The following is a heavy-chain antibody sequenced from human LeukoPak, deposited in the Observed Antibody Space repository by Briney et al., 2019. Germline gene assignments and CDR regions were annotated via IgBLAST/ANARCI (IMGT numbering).Heavy chain of an antibody. V-gene: IGHV3-30-3*01. D-gene: IGHD5-12*01. CDR2: ISYDGSNK. CDR3: ARGYSGYDFAY. Sequence: SGGSLRLSCAASGFTFSSYAMHWVRKAPGKGLEWVAVISYDGSNKYYADSVKGRFTISRDNSKNTLYLQMNSLRAEDTAVYYCARGYSGYDFAYWGQGTLVTVSS. J-gene: IGHJ4*02. CDR1: GFTFSSYA.